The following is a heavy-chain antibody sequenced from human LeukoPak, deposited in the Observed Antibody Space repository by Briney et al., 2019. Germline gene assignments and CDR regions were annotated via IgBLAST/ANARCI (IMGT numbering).Heavy chain of an antibody. CDR2: INHSGST. CDR1: GGSFSGYY. J-gene: IGHJ4*02. D-gene: IGHD1-26*01. CDR3: ARRGGSGRAFDY. V-gene: IGHV4-34*01. Sequence: PSETLSLTCAVYGGSFSGYYWSWIRQPPGKGLEWIGEINHSGSTNYNPSLKSRVTISVDTSKNQFSLKLSSVTAADTAVYYCARRGGSGRAFDYWGQGALVTVSS.